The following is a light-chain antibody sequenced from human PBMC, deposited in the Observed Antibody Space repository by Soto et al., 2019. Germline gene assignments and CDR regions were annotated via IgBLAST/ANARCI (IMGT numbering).Light chain of an antibody. CDR2: AAS. CDR3: QQTYISSPT. CDR1: QSIGIY. V-gene: IGKV1-39*01. Sequence: DIPRSQSPPSPSVSLGARVTITFRASQSIGIYLDWYQQKPGKAPQLLIYAASHLLSGVPSRFSGRGSRTEFTLTINSLQPEDVATYSCQQTYISSPTFGGGTKVDIK. J-gene: IGKJ4*01.